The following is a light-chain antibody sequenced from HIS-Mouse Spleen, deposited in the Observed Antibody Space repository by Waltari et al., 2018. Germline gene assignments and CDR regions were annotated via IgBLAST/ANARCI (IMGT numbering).Light chain of an antibody. CDR3: GTWDSSLSAWV. Sequence: QSVLTQPPSASAAPGQKVTLSFPGSSPNIWNNSVSWYQQLPGTAPKLLIYDNNKRPSGIPDRFSGSKSGTSATLGITGLQTGDEADYYCGTWDSSLSAWVFGGGTKLTVL. J-gene: IGLJ3*02. CDR1: SPNIWNNS. V-gene: IGLV1-51*01. CDR2: DNN.